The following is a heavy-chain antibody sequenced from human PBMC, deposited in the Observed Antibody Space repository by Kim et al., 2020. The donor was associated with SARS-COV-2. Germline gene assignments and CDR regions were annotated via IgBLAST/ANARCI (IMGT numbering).Heavy chain of an antibody. D-gene: IGHD3-22*01. J-gene: IGHJ6*02. Sequence: ASVKVSCKASGYTFTGYYMHWVRQAPGQGLEWMGRINPNSGGTNYAQKFQGRVTMTRDTSISTAYMELSRLRSDDTAVYYCARDRRDYDSTGMDVWGQGTTVTVSS. V-gene: IGHV1-2*06. CDR2: INPNSGGT. CDR3: ARDRRDYDSTGMDV. CDR1: GYTFTGYY.